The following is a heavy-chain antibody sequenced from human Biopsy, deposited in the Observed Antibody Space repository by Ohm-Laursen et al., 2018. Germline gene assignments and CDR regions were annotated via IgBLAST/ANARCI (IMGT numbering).Heavy chain of an antibody. D-gene: IGHD3-9*01. CDR3: ATKLTGYFHH. Sequence: SVKVSCKAHGGIFINYGVNWVRQAPGHGLEWLGGNIPILGTGNYAQKIQDRVTVAADTSTSTVTMEVRSLRCDDTTVYYCATKLTGYFHHWGQRTLVIVSS. J-gene: IGHJ1*01. CDR2: NIPILGTG. V-gene: IGHV1-69*06. CDR1: GGIFINYG.